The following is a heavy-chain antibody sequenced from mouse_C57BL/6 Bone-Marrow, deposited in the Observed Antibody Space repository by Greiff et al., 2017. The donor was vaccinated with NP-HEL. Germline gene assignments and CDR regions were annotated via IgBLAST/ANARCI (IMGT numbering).Heavy chain of an antibody. CDR3: ARKNSNGFAY. D-gene: IGHD2-5*01. Sequence: EVKVVESGPELVKPGASVKIPCKASGYTFTDYNMDWVKQSHGKSLEWIGDINPNNGGTIYNQKFKGKATLTVDKSSSTAYMELRSLTSEDTAVYYCARKNSNGFAYWGQGTLVTVSA. CDR2: INPNNGGT. J-gene: IGHJ3*01. V-gene: IGHV1-18*01. CDR1: GYTFTDYN.